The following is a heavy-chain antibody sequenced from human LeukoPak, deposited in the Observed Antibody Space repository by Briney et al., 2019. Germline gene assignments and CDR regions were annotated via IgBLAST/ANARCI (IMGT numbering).Heavy chain of an antibody. CDR3: ARQDGAYLFTTTVYYFDY. J-gene: IGHJ4*02. Sequence: GGSLRLSCAASGFTFSSYAMHWVRQAPGKGLEWVAVISYDGSNKYYADSVKGRFTISRDNSKNTLYLQMNSLRAEDTAVYYCARQDGAYLFTTTVYYFDYWGQGTLVTVSS. CDR2: ISYDGSNK. CDR1: GFTFSSYA. D-gene: IGHD4-11*01. V-gene: IGHV3-30-3*01.